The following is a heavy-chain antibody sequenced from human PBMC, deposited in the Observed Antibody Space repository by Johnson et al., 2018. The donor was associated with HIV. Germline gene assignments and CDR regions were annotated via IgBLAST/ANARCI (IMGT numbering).Heavy chain of an antibody. CDR2: ISYDGSNK. CDR1: GFTFSSYA. Sequence: VQLLESGGGVVQPGRSLRLSCAASGFTFSSYAMHWVRQAPGKGLEWVAVISYDGSNKYYADSVKGRFTISRDNSKNTLYLQMNSLREEDTAVYYCAKSLLRTGPWIQLLLGAFDIWGQGTMVTVSS. D-gene: IGHD5-18*01. CDR3: AKSLLRTGPWIQLLLGAFDI. V-gene: IGHV3-30*04. J-gene: IGHJ3*02.